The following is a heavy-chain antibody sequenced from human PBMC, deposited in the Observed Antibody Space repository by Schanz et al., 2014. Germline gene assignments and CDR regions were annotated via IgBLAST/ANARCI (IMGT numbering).Heavy chain of an antibody. V-gene: IGHV3-15*01. CDR3: ATDNGPNRAWGAYDL. CDR2: IKQLHEGGTA. Sequence: EVQLVQSGGGLVKPGGSLRLSCAASGFSFKDAWMTWVRQAPGKGLEWVGRIKQLHEGGTALYGAAVEGRFTISRDDSTTSLYLQMNSLTPEDTAVYYCATDNGPNRAWGAYDLWGRGTLVTVSS. J-gene: IGHJ3*01. CDR1: GFSFKDAW. D-gene: IGHD2-8*01.